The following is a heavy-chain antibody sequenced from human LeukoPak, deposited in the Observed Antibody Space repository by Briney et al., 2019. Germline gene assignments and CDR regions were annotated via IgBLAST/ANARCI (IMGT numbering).Heavy chain of an antibody. Sequence: SETLPLTCTVSGGSNSSSSYYWGWIRQPPGKGLEWIGSIYYSGSTYYNPSLKSRVTISVDTSKNQFSLKLSSVTAADTAVYYCARRGRVGATRDYWGQGTLVTVSS. J-gene: IGHJ4*02. CDR3: ARRGRVGATRDY. V-gene: IGHV4-39*01. D-gene: IGHD1-26*01. CDR1: GGSNSSSSYY. CDR2: IYYSGST.